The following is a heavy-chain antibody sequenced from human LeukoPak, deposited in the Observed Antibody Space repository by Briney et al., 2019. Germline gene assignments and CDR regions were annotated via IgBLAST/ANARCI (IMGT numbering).Heavy chain of an antibody. V-gene: IGHV1-69*05. CDR2: IIPIFGTA. D-gene: IGHD2-15*01. CDR1: GYTFTSYG. Sequence: SVKVSCKASGYTFTSYGISWVRQAPGQGLEWMGGIIPIFGTANYAQKFQGRVTITTDESTSTAYMELSSLRSEDTAVYYCARLAHCSGGSCYPVLDYWGQGTLVTVSS. CDR3: ARLAHCSGGSCYPVLDY. J-gene: IGHJ4*02.